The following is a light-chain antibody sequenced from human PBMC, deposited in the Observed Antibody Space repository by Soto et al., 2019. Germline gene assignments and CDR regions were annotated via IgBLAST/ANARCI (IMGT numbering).Light chain of an antibody. V-gene: IGLV2-14*01. CDR2: EVR. CDR1: SSDVGSYNF. J-gene: IGLJ3*02. CDR3: QSYDSSLSGWL. Sequence: QSVLTQPASVSGSPGQSINISCAGTSSDVGSYNFVSWYQQHPGKAPKLIIYEVRNRPSGVSNRFSGSKSGNTASLTITGLQAEDEADYYCQSYDSSLSGWLFGGGTKLTVL.